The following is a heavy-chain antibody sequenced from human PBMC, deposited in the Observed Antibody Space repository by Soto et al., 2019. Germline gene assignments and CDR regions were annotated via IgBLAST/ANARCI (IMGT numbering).Heavy chain of an antibody. CDR1: GYTFTSYD. CDR2: MNPNSGNT. D-gene: IGHD2-15*01. CDR3: ARPPYCSGGSCDSAEMDV. J-gene: IGHJ6*04. V-gene: IGHV1-8*01. Sequence: GASVKVSCKASGYTFTSYDINWVRQATGQGLEWMGWMNPNSGNTGYAQKFQGRVTMTRNTSISTAYMELSSLRSEDTAVYYCARPPYCSGGSCDSAEMDVWGKGTTVTVSS.